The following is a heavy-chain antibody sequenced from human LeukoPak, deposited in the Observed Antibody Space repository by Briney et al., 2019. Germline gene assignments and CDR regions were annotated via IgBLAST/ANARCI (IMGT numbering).Heavy chain of an antibody. V-gene: IGHV1-3*01. D-gene: IGHD3-10*01. CDR2: INAGNGNT. CDR3: ARVGGITMVRGVMPPYYYGMDV. J-gene: IGHJ6*04. Sequence: ASVKVSCKASGYTFTSYAMHWVRQAPGQKLEWMGWINAGNGNTKYSQKLQGRVTITRDTSASTAYIELSSMRSEDTAVYYCARVGGITMVRGVMPPYYYGMDVWGKGTTVTVSS. CDR1: GYTFTSYA.